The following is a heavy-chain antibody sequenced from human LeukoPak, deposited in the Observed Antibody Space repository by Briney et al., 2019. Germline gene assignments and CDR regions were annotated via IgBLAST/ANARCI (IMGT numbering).Heavy chain of an antibody. D-gene: IGHD2-15*01. J-gene: IGHJ4*02. CDR2: IWWDGSKT. CDR1: GFNFRSYA. CDR3: AKDASGGPGGGYFDV. V-gene: IGHV3-33*06. Sequence: PGGSLGVSCVASGFNFRSYAMHWVRQAPGKGLGWVAVIWWDGSKTNYEDSVKGRLTISRDNSKKTLHLQMNSLRPEDTGVYYCAKDASGGPGGGYFDVWGQGILVTVSS.